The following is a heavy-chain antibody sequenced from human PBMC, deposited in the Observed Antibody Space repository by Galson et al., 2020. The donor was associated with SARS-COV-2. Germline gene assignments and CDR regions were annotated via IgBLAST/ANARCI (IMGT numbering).Heavy chain of an antibody. D-gene: IGHD3-3*01. CDR1: GFTFGNAW. V-gene: IGHV3-15*01. CDR2: INSKTDGGTT. J-gene: IGHJ3*02. CDR3: TTGGTITIFGVVIILSAFDI. Sequence: GGSLRLSCAASGFTFGNAWMSWVRQAPGKGLEWIGRINSKTDGGTTDYAAPVKGRFTISRDDSKNTLYLQMNSLKTEDTAGYYCTTGGTITIFGVVIILSAFDIWGQGTMVTVSS.